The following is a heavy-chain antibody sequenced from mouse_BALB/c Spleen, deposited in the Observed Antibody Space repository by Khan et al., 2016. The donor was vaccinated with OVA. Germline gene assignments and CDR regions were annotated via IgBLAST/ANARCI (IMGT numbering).Heavy chain of an antibody. CDR2: IYPGNSDT. CDR1: GYTFTSYW. D-gene: IGHD2-2*01. CDR3: TRFGYLFAY. J-gene: IGHJ3*01. V-gene: IGHV1-5*01. Sequence: EVQLQQSGTVLARPGTSVKMSCKASGYTFTSYWMHWVKQRPGQGLEWIGAIYPGNSDTSYNQKFKGKAKLTAVTSTRTAYMELSSLTTEDSAVYYCTRFGYLFAYWGQGTLVTVSA.